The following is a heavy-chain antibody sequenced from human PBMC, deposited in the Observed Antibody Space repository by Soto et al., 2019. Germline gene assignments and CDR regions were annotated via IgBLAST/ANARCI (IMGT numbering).Heavy chain of an antibody. V-gene: IGHV1-69*13. CDR3: ARGRYYDSSGLFDY. D-gene: IGHD3-22*01. Sequence: ASVKVTCKSSGGTFSSYSIIWVRQAPEQGLERMGGIIPIFGTANYAQKFQGRVTITADESTSTAYMELSSLRSEDTAVYYCARGRYYDSSGLFDYWGQGTLVTVS. J-gene: IGHJ4*02. CDR2: IIPIFGTA. CDR1: GGTFSSYS.